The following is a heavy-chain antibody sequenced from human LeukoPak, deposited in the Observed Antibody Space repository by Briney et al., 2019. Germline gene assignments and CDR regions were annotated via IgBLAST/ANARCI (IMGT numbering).Heavy chain of an antibody. J-gene: IGHJ4*02. V-gene: IGHV3-30*02. CDR1: GFTFSSYG. CDR2: IRYDGSNK. D-gene: IGHD2-8*01. Sequence: GGSLRLSCAASGFTFSSYGMHWVRQAPGKGLEWVAFIRYDGSNKYYADSVKGRFTISRDNSKNTLYLQMNSLRAEDTAVYYCARFVPNRFDYWGQGTLVAVSS. CDR3: ARFVPNRFDY.